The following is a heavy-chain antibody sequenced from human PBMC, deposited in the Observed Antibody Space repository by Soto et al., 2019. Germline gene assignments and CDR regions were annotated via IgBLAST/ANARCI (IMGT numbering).Heavy chain of an antibody. D-gene: IGHD1-26*01. Sequence: EVQLVESGGGLVQPGGSLRLSCAASGFTFSSYSMNWVRQAPGKGLEWVSYISSSSSTIYYADSVKGRFTISRDNAKKPTELQMNSLEEEDTGVYLRAGKGGNLNWFDPWGQGTLVTVSS. CDR3: AGKGGNLNWFDP. CDR1: GFTFSSYS. J-gene: IGHJ5*02. CDR2: ISSSSSTI. V-gene: IGHV3-48*02.